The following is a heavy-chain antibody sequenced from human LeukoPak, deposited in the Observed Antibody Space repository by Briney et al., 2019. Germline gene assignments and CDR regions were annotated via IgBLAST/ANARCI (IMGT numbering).Heavy chain of an antibody. CDR1: GFTFSSYG. V-gene: IGHV3-33*01. J-gene: IGHJ4*02. CDR3: AREKTDIVVVPAAIPLPDY. D-gene: IGHD2-2*02. Sequence: GGSLRLSCAASGFTFSSYGMHWVRQAPGKGLEWVAVIWYDGSNKYCADSVKGRFTISRDNSKNTLYLQMNSLRAEDTAVYYCAREKTDIVVVPAAIPLPDYWGQGTLVTVSS. CDR2: IWYDGSNK.